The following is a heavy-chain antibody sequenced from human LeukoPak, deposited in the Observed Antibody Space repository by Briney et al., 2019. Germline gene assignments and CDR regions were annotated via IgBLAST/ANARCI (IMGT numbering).Heavy chain of an antibody. CDR3: ARGYDYGDYPGAFDI. Sequence: ASVKVSCKASGYTFTSYGISWVRQSPGQGLEWMGWISAYNGNTNYAQKLQGRVTMTTDTSTSTAYMELRSLRSEDTAVYYCARGYDYGDYPGAFDIWGQGTLVTVSS. V-gene: IGHV1-18*01. CDR1: GYTFTSYG. J-gene: IGHJ3*02. CDR2: ISAYNGNT. D-gene: IGHD4-17*01.